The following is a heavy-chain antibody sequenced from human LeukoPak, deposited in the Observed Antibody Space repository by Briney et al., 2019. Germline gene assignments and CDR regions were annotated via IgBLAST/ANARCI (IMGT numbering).Heavy chain of an antibody. D-gene: IGHD4-17*01. V-gene: IGHV3-21*06. CDR3: ASSTVTTNPDY. Sequence: GGSLRLFCAASGFSFSSYSMNWVRQAPGKGLEWVSSISSSSSYTYYADSVKGRFTISRDNAKNSLNLQMNSLRAEDTAVYYCASSTVTTNPDYWGQGTLVTVSS. CDR2: ISSSSSYT. CDR1: GFSFSSYS. J-gene: IGHJ4*02.